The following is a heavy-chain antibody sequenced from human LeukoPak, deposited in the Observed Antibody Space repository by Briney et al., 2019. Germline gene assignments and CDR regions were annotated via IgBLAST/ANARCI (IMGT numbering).Heavy chain of an antibody. J-gene: IGHJ3*02. CDR2: IDWDDDK. CDR1: GFSLSTSGMC. V-gene: IGHV2-70*11. D-gene: IGHD6-13*01. Sequence: RESGPALVKPTQTLTLTCTFSGFSLSTSGMCVSWIRQPPGKALEWLARIDWDDDKYYSTSLKTRLTISKDTSKNQVVLTMTNMDPVDTATYYCARIAYSSSVNDAFDIWGQGTMVTVSS. CDR3: ARIAYSSSVNDAFDI.